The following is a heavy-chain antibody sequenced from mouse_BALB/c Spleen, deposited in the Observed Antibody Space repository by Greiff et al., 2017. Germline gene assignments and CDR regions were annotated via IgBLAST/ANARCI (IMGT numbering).Heavy chain of an antibody. V-gene: IGHV2-9*02. CDR3: AREIYYDYDDRGMDN. J-gene: IGHJ4*01. D-gene: IGHD2-4*01. CDR1: GFSLTSYG. CDR2: IWAGGST. Sequence: VMLVESGPGLVAPSQSLSITCTVSGFSLTSYGVHWVRQPPGKGLEWLGVIWAGGSTNYNSALMSRLSISKDNSKSQVFLKMNSLQTDDTAMYYCAREIYYDYDDRGMDNWGQGTSVTVSS.